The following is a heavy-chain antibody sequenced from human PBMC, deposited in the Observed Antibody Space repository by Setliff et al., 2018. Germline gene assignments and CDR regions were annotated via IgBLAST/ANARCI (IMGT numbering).Heavy chain of an antibody. CDR1: GGSISSGGYY. J-gene: IGHJ4*02. D-gene: IGHD6-19*01. CDR3: ARGRAGHSGH. Sequence: PSETLSLTCTVSGGSISSGGYYWSWIRQHPGKGLEWIGYIYYSGSTSYYNPSLKSRVTISVDTSKNQFSLKLSSVTAADTAVYYCARGRAGHSGHWGQGTLV. CDR2: IYYSGSTS. V-gene: IGHV4-31*03.